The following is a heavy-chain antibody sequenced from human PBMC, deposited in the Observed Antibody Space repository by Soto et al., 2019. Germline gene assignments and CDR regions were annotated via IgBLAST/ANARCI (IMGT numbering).Heavy chain of an antibody. CDR1: GFTFSAFA. Sequence: GGSLRLSCTVSGFTFSAFAMYWVRQAPGKGLEWVALISYDGTNEDYAESVRGRFTISRDNSKNTLYLDMNSLSAEDSAVYFCAKGVVREPAYFDYWGQGTLVTVSS. J-gene: IGHJ4*02. CDR3: AKGVVREPAYFDY. CDR2: ISYDGTNE. V-gene: IGHV3-30*18. D-gene: IGHD3-10*01.